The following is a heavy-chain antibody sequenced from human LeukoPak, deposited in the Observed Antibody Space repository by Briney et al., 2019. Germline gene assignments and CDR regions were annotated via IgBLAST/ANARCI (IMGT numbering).Heavy chain of an antibody. CDR3: ARDLRYSYGLGLFDY. J-gene: IGHJ4*02. V-gene: IGHV3-48*04. D-gene: IGHD5-18*01. CDR1: GFTFNSYS. CDR2: ISSSGLTI. Sequence: GGSLRLSCAASGFTFNSYSMNRVRQAPGKGLEWVSYISSSGLTIYYADSVKGRFTISRDNARNSLSLQINSLRAEDTAVYYCARDLRYSYGLGLFDYWGQGTLVTVSS.